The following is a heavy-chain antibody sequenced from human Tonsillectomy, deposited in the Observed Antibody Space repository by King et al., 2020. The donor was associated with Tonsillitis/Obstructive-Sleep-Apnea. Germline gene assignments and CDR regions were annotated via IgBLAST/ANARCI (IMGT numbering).Heavy chain of an antibody. CDR3: ARDIGTCSSTSCRNWFDP. CDR1: GFSLSNARMG. Sequence: TLKESGPVLVKPTETLTLTCTVSGFSLSNARMGVSWIRQPPGKALEWLAHIFSNDEKSYSTSLKSRLTISKDTSKSQVVLTMTNMDPVDTATYYGARDIGTCSSTSCRNWFDPWGQGTLVTVSS. CDR2: IFSNDEK. J-gene: IGHJ5*02. D-gene: IGHD2-2*01. V-gene: IGHV2-26*01.